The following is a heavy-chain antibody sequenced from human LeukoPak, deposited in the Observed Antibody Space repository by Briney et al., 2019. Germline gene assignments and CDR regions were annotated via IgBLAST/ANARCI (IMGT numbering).Heavy chain of an antibody. J-gene: IGHJ4*02. D-gene: IGHD3-10*01. V-gene: IGHV1-69*04. CDR3: ARGRYYGSGTYYLDAAY. CDR1: GGTFNNYA. Sequence: SVKVSCKASGGTFNNYAINWVRQAPGQGLELMGRIIPILGVPDYAQRFQGRVTITADISTTTAYMELSSLRSEDTAVYYCARGRYYGSGTYYLDAAYWGQGTLVTVSS. CDR2: IIPILGVP.